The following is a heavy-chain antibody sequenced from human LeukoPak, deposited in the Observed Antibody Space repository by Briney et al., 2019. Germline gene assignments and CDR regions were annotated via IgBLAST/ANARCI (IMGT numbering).Heavy chain of an antibody. J-gene: IGHJ3*02. Sequence: ASVKVSCKASGYTFTSYGISWVRQAPGQGLEWMGWISAYNGNTNYAQKFQGRVTITADESTSTAYMELSSLRSEDTAVYYCARETTAPNHAFDIWGQGTMVTVSS. D-gene: IGHD4-17*01. V-gene: IGHV1-18*01. CDR3: ARETTAPNHAFDI. CDR2: ISAYNGNT. CDR1: GYTFTSYG.